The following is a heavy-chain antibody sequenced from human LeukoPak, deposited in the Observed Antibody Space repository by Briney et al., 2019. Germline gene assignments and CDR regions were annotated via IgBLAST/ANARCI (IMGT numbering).Heavy chain of an antibody. CDR1: GYIFTSYY. CDR2: INPSSGST. Sequence: GASVKVSCKASGYIFTSYYMHWVRQAPGQGLEWMGIINPSSGSTSYAQKFQDRVKMTRDTSRSTVYMELSSLRPEDTAVYYCARRAGDHYYFDYWGQGTLVTVSS. V-gene: IGHV1-46*01. CDR3: ARRAGDHYYFDY. D-gene: IGHD7-27*01. J-gene: IGHJ4*02.